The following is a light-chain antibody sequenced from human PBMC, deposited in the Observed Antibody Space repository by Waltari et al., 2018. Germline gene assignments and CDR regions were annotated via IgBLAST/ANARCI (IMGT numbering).Light chain of an antibody. CDR3: QHRSNWPPYS. CDR2: DAS. CDR1: QSVSDY. J-gene: IGKJ2*03. Sequence: EIVLTQSPATLSLSPGDRATLSCRASQSVSDYLAWYQHKPGQVPRLLIYDASNRATGVPPRFSGSGSGTDFTLTISSLEPEDFALYYCQHRSNWPPYSFGQGTKLEIK. V-gene: IGKV3-11*01.